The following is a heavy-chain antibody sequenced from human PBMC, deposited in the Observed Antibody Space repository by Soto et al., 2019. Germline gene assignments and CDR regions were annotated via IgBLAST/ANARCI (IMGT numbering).Heavy chain of an antibody. CDR3: ARSGALPAAVADY. V-gene: IGHV4-59*01. CDR1: GGSISSYY. CDR2: IYYTGST. D-gene: IGHD2-2*01. J-gene: IGHJ4*02. Sequence: SETLSLTCTVSGGSISSYYWSWIRQPPGNGLEWIGYIYYTGSTDYNPSLKSRLTISVDTSKNQFSLKVSSVTAADTAIYYCARSGALPAAVADYWGQGTLVTVSS.